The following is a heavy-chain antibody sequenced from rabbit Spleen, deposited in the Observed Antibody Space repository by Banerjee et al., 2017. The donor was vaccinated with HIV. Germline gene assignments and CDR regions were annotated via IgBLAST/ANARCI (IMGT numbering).Heavy chain of an antibody. D-gene: IGHD1-1*01. J-gene: IGHJ2*01. CDR1: GLDFSNNYW. CDR2: IDTSNGDT. V-gene: IGHV1S45*01. CDR3: ARNYVNAFDP. Sequence: QEQLEESGGGLVKPEGSLTLTCTASGLDFSNNYWICWVRQAPGKGLEWIACIDTSNGDTDYANWPKGRFTISKTSSTTVTLQMTSLTAADTATYFCARNYVNAFDPWGPGTLVTVS.